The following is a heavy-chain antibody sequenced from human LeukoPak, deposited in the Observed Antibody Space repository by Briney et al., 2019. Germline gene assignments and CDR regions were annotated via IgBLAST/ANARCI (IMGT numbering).Heavy chain of an antibody. CDR1: GFTFSAYD. CDR3: AKGAGFDP. Sequence: GGSLRLSCAASGFTFSAYDLSWVRQAPGKGLDWVSAISGGGGSTYYADSVKGRFIISKDNSKNTLYLQMNSLRDEDTAVYYCAKGAGFDPWGQGTLVTVSS. CDR2: ISGGGGST. J-gene: IGHJ5*02. V-gene: IGHV3-23*01.